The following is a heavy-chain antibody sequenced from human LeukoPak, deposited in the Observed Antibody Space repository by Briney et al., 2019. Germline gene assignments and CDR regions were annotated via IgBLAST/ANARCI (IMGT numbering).Heavy chain of an antibody. CDR2: IKSKVDGETR. Sequence: AGGSLRLSCAASGFTFSSAWMSWVRQAPGKGLERIGRIKSKVDGETREYAAPVKGRFTVSRDDSMNTLYLQMNSLKTEDTAVYYCVADIPPPRGYDYPFDYWGQGILVTVSS. V-gene: IGHV3-15*01. D-gene: IGHD5-12*01. CDR3: VADIPPPRGYDYPFDY. J-gene: IGHJ4*02. CDR1: GFTFSSAW.